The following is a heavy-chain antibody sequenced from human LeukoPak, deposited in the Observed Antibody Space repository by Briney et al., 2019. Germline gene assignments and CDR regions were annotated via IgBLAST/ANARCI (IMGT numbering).Heavy chain of an antibody. Sequence: PSETLSLTCTVSGGSISSYYWSWIRQPPGKGLEWIGYIYYSGSTNYNPSLKSRVTISVDTSKNQFSLKLSSVTAADTAVSYCAREGPLGWFDPWGQGTLVTVSS. CDR3: AREGPLGWFDP. CDR1: GGSISSYY. J-gene: IGHJ5*02. CDR2: IYYSGST. V-gene: IGHV4-59*01.